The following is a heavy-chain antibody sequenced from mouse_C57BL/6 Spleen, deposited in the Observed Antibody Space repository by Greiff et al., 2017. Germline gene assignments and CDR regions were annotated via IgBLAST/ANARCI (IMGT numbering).Heavy chain of an antibody. CDR3: ARGDYNYFDY. J-gene: IGHJ2*01. Sequence: EVQVVESGPGLVKPSQSLSLTCSVTGYSITSGYYWNWIRQFPGNKLEWMGYISYDGSNNYNPSLKNRISITRDTSKNQFFLKLNSVTTEDTATYYCARGDYNYFDYWGQGTTLTVSS. CDR1: GYSITSGYY. D-gene: IGHD2-4*01. V-gene: IGHV3-6*01. CDR2: ISYDGSN.